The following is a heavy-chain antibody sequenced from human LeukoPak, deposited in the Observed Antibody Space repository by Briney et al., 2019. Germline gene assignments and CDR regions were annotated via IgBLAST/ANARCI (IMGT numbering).Heavy chain of an antibody. Sequence: ASVKVSCKASGYTFTSYDINWVRQATGQGLEWMGWMNPNSGNTGYAQKFQGRVTMTRNTSINTAYMELSSLRSEDTALYYCARVRGTYYYDSSGYYLYYFDYWGQGTLVTVSS. D-gene: IGHD3-22*01. CDR3: ARVRGTYYYDSSGYYLYYFDY. CDR2: MNPNSGNT. V-gene: IGHV1-8*01. CDR1: GYTFTSYD. J-gene: IGHJ4*02.